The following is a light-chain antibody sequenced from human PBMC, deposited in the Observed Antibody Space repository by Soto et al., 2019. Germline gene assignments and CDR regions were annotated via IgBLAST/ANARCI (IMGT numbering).Light chain of an antibody. Sequence: DIQMTQSPSTLSASVGDRVTITCRASQSISSWLAWYQQKPGKAPKLLIYDASSLESGVPSRFSGSGSGTXXXXXXSSLQPDDFATYYCQQYNSYSVTFGGGTKVEIK. CDR3: QQYNSYSVT. CDR2: DAS. V-gene: IGKV1-5*01. J-gene: IGKJ4*01. CDR1: QSISSW.